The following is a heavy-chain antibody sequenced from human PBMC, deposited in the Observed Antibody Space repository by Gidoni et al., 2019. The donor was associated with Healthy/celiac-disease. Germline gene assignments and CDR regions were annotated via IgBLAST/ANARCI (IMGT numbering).Heavy chain of an antibody. CDR2: ISYDGSNK. Sequence: QVQLVESGGGVVQPGRSLRLSCAASGFTFSSYGMHWVRQAPGKGLEWVAVISYDGSNKYYADSVKGRFTISRDKSKNTLYLQMNSLRAEDTAVYYCAKVVEPAAYYYYGMDVWGQGTTVTVSS. CDR3: AKVVEPAAYYYYGMDV. D-gene: IGHD2-2*01. J-gene: IGHJ6*02. CDR1: GFTFSSYG. V-gene: IGHV3-30*18.